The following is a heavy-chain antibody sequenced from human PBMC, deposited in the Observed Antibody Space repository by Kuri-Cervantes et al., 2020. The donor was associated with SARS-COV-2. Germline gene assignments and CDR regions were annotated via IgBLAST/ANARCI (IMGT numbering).Heavy chain of an antibody. CDR3: ARSTAGYSSSWYTDY. Sequence: ASVKVSCKASGYTFTSYYMHWVRQAPGQGLEWMGIINPSGGSTSYAQKFQDRVTMTRDTSTSTVYMELSSLRSEDTAVYYCARSTAGYSSSWYTDYWGQGTLVTVSS. V-gene: IGHV1-46*03. J-gene: IGHJ4*02. CDR2: INPSGGST. D-gene: IGHD6-13*01. CDR1: GYTFTSYY.